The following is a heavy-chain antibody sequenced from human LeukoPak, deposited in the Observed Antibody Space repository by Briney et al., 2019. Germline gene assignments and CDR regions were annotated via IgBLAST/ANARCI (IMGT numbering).Heavy chain of an antibody. CDR3: ARAVGYSSSWYSQYYFDY. CDR2: INSDGSST. Sequence: GSLRLSCAASGFTFSSYWMHWVRQAPGKGLVWVSRINSDGSSTSYADSVKGRFTISRDNAKNTLYLQMNSLRAEDTAVYYCARAVGYSSSWYSQYYFDYWGQGTLVTVSS. J-gene: IGHJ4*02. V-gene: IGHV3-74*01. D-gene: IGHD6-13*01. CDR1: GFTFSSYW.